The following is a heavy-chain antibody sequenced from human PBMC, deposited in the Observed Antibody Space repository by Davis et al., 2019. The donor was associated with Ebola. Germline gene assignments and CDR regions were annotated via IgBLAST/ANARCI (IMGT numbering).Heavy chain of an antibody. J-gene: IGHJ4*02. CDR2: IYYSGST. CDR3: ARGTTMVQGVIDY. V-gene: IGHV4-59*12. D-gene: IGHD3-10*01. CDR1: GGSISSYY. Sequence: SETLSLTCTVSGGSISSYYWSWIRQPPGKGLEWIGYIYYSGSTNYNPSLKSRVTISVDTSKNQFSLKLSSVTAADTAVYYCARGTTMVQGVIDYWGQGTLVTVSS.